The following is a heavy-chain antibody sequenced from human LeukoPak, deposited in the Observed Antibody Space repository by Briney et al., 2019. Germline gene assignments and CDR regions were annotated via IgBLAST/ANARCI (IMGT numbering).Heavy chain of an antibody. J-gene: IGHJ3*02. V-gene: IGHV3-21*01. CDR3: ARVVDYDSSGYPRINDAFDI. CDR1: GFTFSSYS. Sequence: GGSLILSCAASGFTFSSYSMNWVRQAPGKGLEWVSSISSSSSYIYYADSVKGRFTISRDNAKNSLYLQMNSLRAEDTAVYYCARVVDYDSSGYPRINDAFDIWGQGTMVTVSS. D-gene: IGHD3-22*01. CDR2: ISSSSSYI.